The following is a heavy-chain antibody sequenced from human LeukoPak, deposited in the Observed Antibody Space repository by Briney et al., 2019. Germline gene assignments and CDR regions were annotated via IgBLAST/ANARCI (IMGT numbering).Heavy chain of an antibody. CDR3: ARGISYGDYLY. CDR2: IYSGGST. D-gene: IGHD4-17*01. CDR1: GFTVSSNY. V-gene: IGHV3-66*01. J-gene: IGHJ4*02. Sequence: GGSLRLSCAASGFTVSSNYMSWVRQAPGKGLEWVSVIYSGGSTYYADSAKGRFTISRDNSKNTLYLQMNSLRAEDTAVYYCARGISYGDYLYWGQGTLVTVSS.